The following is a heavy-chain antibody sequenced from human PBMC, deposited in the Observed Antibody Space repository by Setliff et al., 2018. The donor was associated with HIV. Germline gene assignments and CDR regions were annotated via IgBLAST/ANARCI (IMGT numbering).Heavy chain of an antibody. CDR3: VRYIGAAAGYIDH. J-gene: IGHJ4*02. D-gene: IGHD6-25*01. Sequence: GESLKISCHLSGNSFADFWIGWVRQMPGKGLEWVGFIYPGDSDTRYSPSFRGQVTISADKSTTTAYLDWASLKASDTAMYYCVRYIGAAAGYIDHWGQGTLVTVSS. CDR2: IYPGDSDT. V-gene: IGHV5-51*01. CDR1: GNSFADFW.